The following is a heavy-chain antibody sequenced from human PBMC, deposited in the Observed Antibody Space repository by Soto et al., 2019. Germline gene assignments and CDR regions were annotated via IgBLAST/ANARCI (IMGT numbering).Heavy chain of an antibody. J-gene: IGHJ5*02. CDR2: IYYSGST. Sequence: SETLSLTCTVSGGSISSGGYYWSWIRQHPGKGLEWIGYIYYSGSTYYNPSLKSRVTISVDTSKNQFSLKLSSVTAADTAVYYCARSQWLNIDPWGQGTLVTVSS. CDR3: ARSQWLNIDP. V-gene: IGHV4-31*03. D-gene: IGHD3-22*01. CDR1: GGSISSGGYY.